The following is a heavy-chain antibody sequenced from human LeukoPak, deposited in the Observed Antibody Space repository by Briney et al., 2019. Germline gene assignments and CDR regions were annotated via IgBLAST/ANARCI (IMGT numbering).Heavy chain of an antibody. J-gene: IGHJ4*02. CDR1: GFTFSNYD. V-gene: IGHV3-23*01. CDR3: ASACSSTSCYLPAY. D-gene: IGHD2-2*01. CDR2: ISGSGDST. Sequence: GGSLRLSCAASGFTFSNYDMSWFRQAPGKGLEWVSGISGSGDSTYYADSVKGRFTISRDNSKNTLYVQMSSLRAEDTAVYYCASACSSTSCYLPAYWGQGTLVTVSS.